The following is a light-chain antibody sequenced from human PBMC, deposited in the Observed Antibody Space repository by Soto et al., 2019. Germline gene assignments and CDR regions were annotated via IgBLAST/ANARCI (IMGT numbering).Light chain of an antibody. V-gene: IGKV3-11*01. Sequence: GKSAALSCRASQSVSTYLAWYQQKPGQAPRLLIYDASNRVTGIPARFRGSGSGTDFTRLSSRLESGAFVLYYCQQRRNGQITFGQGTRLEIK. CDR2: DAS. CDR1: QSVSTY. J-gene: IGKJ5*01. CDR3: QQRRNGQIT.